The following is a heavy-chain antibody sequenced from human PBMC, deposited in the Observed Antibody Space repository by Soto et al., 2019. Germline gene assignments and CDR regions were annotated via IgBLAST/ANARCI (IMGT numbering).Heavy chain of an antibody. V-gene: IGHV1-2*02. J-gene: IGHJ4*02. CDR1: GYTFTGYY. Sequence: GASVKVSCKASGYTFTGYYMHWVRQAPGQGLEWMGWINPGSGGTNYAQKFQGRVTMTRDTSINTAYMELSRLTSDDTGVYYCAREWQRGTDYWGQGALVTVSS. D-gene: IGHD6-25*01. CDR3: AREWQRGTDY. CDR2: INPGSGGT.